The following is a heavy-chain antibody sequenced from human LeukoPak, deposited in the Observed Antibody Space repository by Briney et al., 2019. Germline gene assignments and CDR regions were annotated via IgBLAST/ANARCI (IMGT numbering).Heavy chain of an antibody. CDR2: IGIAGDP. Sequence: GGSLRLSCAASGFTFRTYDMNWVRQRSGKGLEWVSGIGIAGDPYYPDSVKGRFTISREDAKNSLYLQMSSLRDGDTAVYYCARGRVGAYGFDAFDIWGQGTMVTVSS. CDR1: GFTFRTYD. D-gene: IGHD1-26*01. CDR3: ARGRVGAYGFDAFDI. V-gene: IGHV3-13*05. J-gene: IGHJ3*02.